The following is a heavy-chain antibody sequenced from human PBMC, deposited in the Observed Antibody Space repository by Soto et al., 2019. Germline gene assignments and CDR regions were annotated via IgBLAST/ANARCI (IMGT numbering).Heavy chain of an antibody. Sequence: PSETLSLTCTVSGGSISSYYWGWIRQPPGKGLEWIGSIYYSGSTYYNPSLKSRVTISVDTSKNQFSLKLSSVTAADTAVYYCSSASSGYYPAYFDFWGQGTLVTVSS. CDR1: GGSISSYY. D-gene: IGHD3-22*01. CDR3: SSASSGYYPAYFDF. V-gene: IGHV4-39*01. CDR2: IYYSGST. J-gene: IGHJ4*02.